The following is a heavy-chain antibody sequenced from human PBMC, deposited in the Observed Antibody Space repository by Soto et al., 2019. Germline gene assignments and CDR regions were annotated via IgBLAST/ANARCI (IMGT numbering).Heavy chain of an antibody. CDR1: GFIFENFG. D-gene: IGHD1-26*01. CDR3: AKNQGVELVPLATVDWFDP. CDR2: ISGSGFKK. Sequence: EVVLLESGGGLEQPGGSLRLSCAASGFIFENFGMSWVRQAPGKGLEWISSISGSGFKKYYADSVKGRFTISRVNSKSTVYLELNNLSAEDTAVYHCAKNQGVELVPLATVDWFDPWGQGSVVTVSS. J-gene: IGHJ5*02. V-gene: IGHV3-23*01.